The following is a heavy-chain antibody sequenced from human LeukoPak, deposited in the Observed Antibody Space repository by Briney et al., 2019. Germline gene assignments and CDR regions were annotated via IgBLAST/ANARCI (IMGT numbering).Heavy chain of an antibody. CDR3: ARDLNRNQVDY. CDR1: GFTFSNYW. J-gene: IGHJ4*02. V-gene: IGHV3-74*01. D-gene: IGHD1-14*01. Sequence: GGSLRLSCAASGFTFSNYWMHWIRQAPGKGPVWLSRINSGGTTTTYADSVRGRFTISRDNAKNTLYLQMNNLRVDDAGVYYCARDLNRNQVDYWGQGTLVAVSS. CDR2: INSGGTTT.